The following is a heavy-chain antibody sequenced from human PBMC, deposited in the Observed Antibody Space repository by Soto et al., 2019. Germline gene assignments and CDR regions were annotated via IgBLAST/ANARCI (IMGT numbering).Heavy chain of an antibody. V-gene: IGHV3-74*01. Sequence: EVQFVESGGGLVQPGGSLRLSCAASGFTFSKYWMHWVRQAQGKGLVWVARVSSDGSFTYYADSVKGRCTISRDNAQNTLYLQMSTLRPDDTAVYYCAREGDMGSSAFDCWGQGILVTVSS. CDR2: VSSDGSFT. CDR3: AREGDMGSSAFDC. D-gene: IGHD3-10*01. CDR1: GFTFSKYW. J-gene: IGHJ4*02.